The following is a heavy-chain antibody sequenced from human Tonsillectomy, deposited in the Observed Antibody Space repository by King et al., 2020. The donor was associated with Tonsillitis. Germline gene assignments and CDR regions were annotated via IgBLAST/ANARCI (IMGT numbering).Heavy chain of an antibody. V-gene: IGHV1-69*01. CDR1: GGTFSSYA. CDR3: ARGERYYGSGSYPGLDY. CDR2: IIPIFGTG. J-gene: IGHJ4*02. Sequence: VQLVESGAEVKKPGSSVKVSCKASGGTFSSYAISWVRQAPGQGLEWMGGIIPIFGTGNYAQKFQGRVTITADESTSTAYMELSSLRSEDTAVYYCARGERYYGSGSYPGLDYWGQGTLVTVSS. D-gene: IGHD3-10*01.